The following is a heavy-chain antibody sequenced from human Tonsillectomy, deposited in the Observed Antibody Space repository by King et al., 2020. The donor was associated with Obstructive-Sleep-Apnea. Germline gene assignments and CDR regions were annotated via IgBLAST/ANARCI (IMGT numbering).Heavy chain of an antibody. V-gene: IGHV3-43D*03. Sequence: VQLVESGGAVVQPGGSLRLSCAASGFTFDDYAMHWVRQVPGKGLEWVSLITWDGSSTYYADSVKGRFTVSRDNSQNSLYLQMNSLRAGDTALYYCAKTYSSSWYYFDYWGQGTLVTVSS. CDR3: AKTYSSSWYYFDY. D-gene: IGHD6-13*01. CDR2: ITWDGSST. J-gene: IGHJ4*02. CDR1: GFTFDDYA.